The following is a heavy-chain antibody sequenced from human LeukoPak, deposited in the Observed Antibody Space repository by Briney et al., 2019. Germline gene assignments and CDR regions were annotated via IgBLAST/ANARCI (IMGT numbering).Heavy chain of an antibody. J-gene: IGHJ4*02. Sequence: PSGTLSLTCAVSGGSISSSNWWSWVRQPPGKGLEWIGEIYHSGSTNYNPSLKSRVTISVDKSKNQFSLKLSSVTAADTAVYHCARQALAVAAPFDFWGQGTLVTVSS. CDR1: GGSISSSNW. V-gene: IGHV4-4*02. D-gene: IGHD6-19*01. CDR2: IYHSGST. CDR3: ARQALAVAAPFDF.